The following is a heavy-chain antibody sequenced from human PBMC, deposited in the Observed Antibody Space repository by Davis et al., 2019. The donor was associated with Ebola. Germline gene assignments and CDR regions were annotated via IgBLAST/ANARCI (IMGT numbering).Heavy chain of an antibody. V-gene: IGHV3-23*01. J-gene: IGHJ6*03. CDR3: AKGPSARYYYYYMDV. CDR2: ISGSGVST. D-gene: IGHD2-2*01. CDR1: GFTFSSYG. Sequence: GESLKISCAASGFTFSSYGMHWVRQAPGKGLEWVSAISGSGVSTYYADSVKGRFTISRDNSKNTLYLQMNSLRAEDTAVYYCAKGPSARYYYYYMDVWGKGTTVTVSS.